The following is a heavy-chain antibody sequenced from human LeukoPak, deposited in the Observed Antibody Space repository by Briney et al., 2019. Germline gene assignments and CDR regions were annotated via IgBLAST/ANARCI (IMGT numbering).Heavy chain of an antibody. J-gene: IGHJ3*02. CDR2: TYYKSRWYN. CDR3: AMAGDRTYAFDI. V-gene: IGHV6-1*01. CDR1: GDSVSSNSAA. Sequence: SQTLPLTCAISGDSVSSNSAAWNWIRQSPSRGLEWLGRTYYKSRWYNDYAVSMKSRIIINPDTSKNQFSLHLNSVTPEDAALYYCAMAGDRTYAFDIWGQGTMVTVSS. D-gene: IGHD1/OR15-1a*01.